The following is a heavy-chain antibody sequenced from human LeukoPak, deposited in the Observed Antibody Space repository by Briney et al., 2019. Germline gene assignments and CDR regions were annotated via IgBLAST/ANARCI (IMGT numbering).Heavy chain of an antibody. V-gene: IGHV1-2*02. Sequence: ASVKVSCKASGYTFTGYYMHWVRQAPGQGLEWMGWINPNSGGTTYAQKFQGRVTMTRDTSISTAYMDLSRLRSDDTAVYYCARADGDYSYFDYWGQGTLVTVSS. D-gene: IGHD4-17*01. J-gene: IGHJ4*02. CDR2: INPNSGGT. CDR3: ARADGDYSYFDY. CDR1: GYTFTGYY.